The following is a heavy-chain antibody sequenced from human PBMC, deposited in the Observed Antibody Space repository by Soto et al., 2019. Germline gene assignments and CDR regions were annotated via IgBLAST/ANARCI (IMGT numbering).Heavy chain of an antibody. J-gene: IGHJ4*02. Sequence: QVQLQESGPGLVKPSQTLSLTCTVSGGSISSGGYYWSWIRQHPGKGLEWIGYISYSGSSYYNPSLKGRVTRSVDTSKNQFPLKLSSVTAEDTAVYYCARACSGGSCYDYFDYWGQGTLVTVSS. CDR2: ISYSGSS. CDR1: GGSISSGGYY. V-gene: IGHV4-31*03. D-gene: IGHD2-15*01. CDR3: ARACSGGSCYDYFDY.